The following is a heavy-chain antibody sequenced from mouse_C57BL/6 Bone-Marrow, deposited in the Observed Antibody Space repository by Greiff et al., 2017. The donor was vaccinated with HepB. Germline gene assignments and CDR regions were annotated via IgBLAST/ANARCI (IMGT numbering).Heavy chain of an antibody. J-gene: IGHJ3*01. V-gene: IGHV14-3*01. CDR3: ANEVCYGSSYWFAY. CDR1: GFNIKNTY. Sequence: EVMLVESVAELVRPGASVKLSCTASGFNIKNTYMHWVKQRPEQGLEWIGRIDPANGNTKYATKFQGKATITADTSSNTAYLQLSSLTSRVTAIYSCANEVCYGSSYWFAYWGQGTLVTVSA. D-gene: IGHD1-1*01. CDR2: IDPANGNT.